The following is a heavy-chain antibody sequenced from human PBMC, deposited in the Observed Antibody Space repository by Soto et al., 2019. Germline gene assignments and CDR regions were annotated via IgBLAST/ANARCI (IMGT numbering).Heavy chain of an antibody. D-gene: IGHD2-15*01. CDR1: GGTFSSHT. Sequence: QVQLVQSGAEVKKPGSSLKVSCKASGGTFSSHTISWVRLAPGQGLEWMGRTIPILGITNYAQNFQGRVTLTADTSTGMASMELSSLRSEDTAVYYCGISRPASNFYYYGTDVWGQGTTVTVSS. CDR2: TIPILGIT. V-gene: IGHV1-69*02. CDR3: GISRPASNFYYYGTDV. J-gene: IGHJ6*02.